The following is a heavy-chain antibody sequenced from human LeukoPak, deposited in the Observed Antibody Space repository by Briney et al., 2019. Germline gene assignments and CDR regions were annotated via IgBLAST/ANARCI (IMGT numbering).Heavy chain of an antibody. V-gene: IGHV3-66*01. CDR2: IYSGGDT. D-gene: IGHD4/OR15-4a*01. CDR3: ARDPPAVRTNTYA. J-gene: IGHJ5*02. CDR1: GFTVSNNY. Sequence: PGGSLRLSCAASGFTVSNNYMNWVRQAPGTGLEWVSLIYSGGDTYYADSVKGRFTISRDSSKNTLYLQMNSLRAEDTAVYYCARDPPAVRTNTYAWGQGTLVTVSS.